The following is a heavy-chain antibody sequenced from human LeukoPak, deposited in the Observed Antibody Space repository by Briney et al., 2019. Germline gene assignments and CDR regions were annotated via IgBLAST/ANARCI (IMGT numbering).Heavy chain of an antibody. V-gene: IGHV1-8*01. CDR1: GYTFTSYD. CDR2: MNPNSGNT. J-gene: IGHJ5*02. CDR3: ARNSPPYNWFDP. D-gene: IGHD2/OR15-2a*01. Sequence: ASVKVSCKASGYTFTSYDINWVRQATGQGLEWMGWMNPNSGNTGYAQKFQGRVTMTRNTSISTAYMELSSLRSEDTAVYYCARNSPPYNWFDPWGQGTLVTVSS.